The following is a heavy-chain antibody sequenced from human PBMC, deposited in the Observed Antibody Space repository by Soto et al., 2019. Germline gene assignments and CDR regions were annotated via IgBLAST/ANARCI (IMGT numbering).Heavy chain of an antibody. Sequence: QLQLQESGPGLVKPSETLSLTCTVSGGSISSSSYYWGWIRQPPGKGLEWIGSIYYSGSTYYNPSLNSRVTIAVDTSKNQFFRKLSSVTAADAAVYYCARVSIRGYAVIATEFDYWGQGTLVTVSS. CDR3: ARVSIRGYAVIATEFDY. CDR1: GGSISSSSYY. V-gene: IGHV4-39*01. CDR2: IYYSGST. J-gene: IGHJ4*02. D-gene: IGHD2-21*01.